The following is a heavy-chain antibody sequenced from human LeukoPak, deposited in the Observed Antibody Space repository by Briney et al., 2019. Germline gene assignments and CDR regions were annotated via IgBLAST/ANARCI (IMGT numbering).Heavy chain of an antibody. V-gene: IGHV1-69*06. D-gene: IGHD2-2*01. CDR1: GGTFSSYA. CDR2: IIPIFGTA. Sequence: SVKVSCKASGGTFSSYAISWVRQAPGQGLEWMGGIIPIFGTANYAQKFQGRVTITADKSTSTAYMELSSLRSEDTAVYYCARLVVVPAPSKYGIDVWGKGTTVTVSS. CDR3: ARLVVVPAPSKYGIDV. J-gene: IGHJ6*04.